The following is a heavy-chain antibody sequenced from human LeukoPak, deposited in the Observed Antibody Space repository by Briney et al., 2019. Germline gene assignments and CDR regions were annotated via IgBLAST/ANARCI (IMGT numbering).Heavy chain of an antibody. CDR1: GGTFSSYA. CDR3: ARGPSPDYGGNSVNWFDP. CDR2: IIPILGIA. V-gene: IGHV1-69*04. J-gene: IGHJ5*02. D-gene: IGHD4-17*01. Sequence: SVKVSCKASGGTFSSYAISWVRQAPGQGLEWMGRIIPILGIANYAQKFQGRVTITTDKSTSTAYMELSSLRSEDTAVYYCARGPSPDYGGNSVNWFDPWGQGTLVTVSS.